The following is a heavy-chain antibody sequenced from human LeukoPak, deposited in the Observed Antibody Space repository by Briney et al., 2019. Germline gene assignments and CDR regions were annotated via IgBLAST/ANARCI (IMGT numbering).Heavy chain of an antibody. CDR3: ATAVKGWFDP. V-gene: IGHV4-59*01. CDR1: GGSIRSYY. J-gene: IGHJ5*02. D-gene: IGHD6-19*01. CDR2: IYYSGST. Sequence: PSETLSLTCTVSGGSIRSYYWSWIRQPPGKGLEWIGYIYYSGSTNYNPSLKSRVTISVDTSKNQFSLKLSSVTTADTAVYYCATAVKGWFDPWGQGTLVTVSS.